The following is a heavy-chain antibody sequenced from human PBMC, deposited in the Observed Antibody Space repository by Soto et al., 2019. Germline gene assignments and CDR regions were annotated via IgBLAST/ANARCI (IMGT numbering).Heavy chain of an antibody. D-gene: IGHD4-17*01. CDR1: GLTFNTYH. J-gene: IGHJ4*02. V-gene: IGHV3-23*01. Sequence: EVQQLGSGGGLVQPGGSLRISCTASGLTFNTYHMSWVRQAPGKGLEWVSAISGSGDTTYYAESVKGRFTISRDNSKNTLYLQMNSLRDEDTAVYYCAKRLRPCGGPFDYWGQGTLVTVSS. CDR3: AKRLRPCGGPFDY. CDR2: ISGSGDTT.